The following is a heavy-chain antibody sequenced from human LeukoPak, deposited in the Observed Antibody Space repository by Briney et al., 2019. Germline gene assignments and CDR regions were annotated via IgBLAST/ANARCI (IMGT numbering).Heavy chain of an antibody. V-gene: IGHV3-74*01. CDR3: ARAGTHRITISYFDY. J-gene: IGHJ4*02. CDR1: GFTFSSYW. CDR2: INSDGSST. Sequence: PGGSLRLSCAASGFTFSSYWMHWVRQAPGKGLVWVSRINSDGSSTRYADSVKGRFTISRDNAKNTLYLQMNSLRAEDTAVYYCARAGTHRITISYFDYWGQGTLVTVSS. D-gene: IGHD3-9*01.